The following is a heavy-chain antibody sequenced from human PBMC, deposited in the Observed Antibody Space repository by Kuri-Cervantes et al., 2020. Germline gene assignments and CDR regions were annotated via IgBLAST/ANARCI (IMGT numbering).Heavy chain of an antibody. CDR3: ARVRVRGTLYSGSYGY. D-gene: IGHD1-26*01. J-gene: IGHJ4*02. CDR2: INPNSGGT. Sequence: GGSLRLSCKASGYTFTGYYMHWVRQAPGQGLEWMGWINPNSGGTNYAQKFQGRVTMTRDTSISTAYMELSRLRSDDTAVYYCARVRVRGTLYSGSYGYWGQGTLVTVSS. V-gene: IGHV1-2*02. CDR1: GYTFTGYY.